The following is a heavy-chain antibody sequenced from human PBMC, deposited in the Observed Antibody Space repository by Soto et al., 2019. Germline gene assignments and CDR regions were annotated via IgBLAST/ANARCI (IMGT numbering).Heavy chain of an antibody. Sequence: GGSLRLSCAASGFTFSSYSMNWVRQAPGKGLEWVSSISSSSSYIYYADSVKGRFTISRDNAKNSLYLQMNSLRAEDTAVYYCARDKGLAWGYSGDFDYWGQGTLVTVSS. CDR2: ISSSSSYI. CDR1: GFTFSSYS. J-gene: IGHJ4*02. D-gene: IGHD5-12*01. CDR3: ARDKGLAWGYSGDFDY. V-gene: IGHV3-21*01.